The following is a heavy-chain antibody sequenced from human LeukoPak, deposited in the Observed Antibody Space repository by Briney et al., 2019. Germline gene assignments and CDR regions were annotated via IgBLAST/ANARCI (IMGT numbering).Heavy chain of an antibody. CDR1: GYYISSGYY. CDR2: IYHSGST. D-gene: IGHD1-1*01. J-gene: IGHJ5*02. CDR3: ARDSMRIQTGTTP. Sequence: SETLSLTCTVSGYYISSGYYWAWIRQPPGKGLQWIGGIYHSGSTYYNPSLKSQVTISVDTSKNQFSLKLTSLTAADTALYFCARDSMRIQTGTTPWGQGTLVTVSS. V-gene: IGHV4-38-2*02.